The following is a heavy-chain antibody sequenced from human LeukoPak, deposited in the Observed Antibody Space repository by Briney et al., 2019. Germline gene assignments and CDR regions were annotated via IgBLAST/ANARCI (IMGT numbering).Heavy chain of an antibody. V-gene: IGHV1-69*04. CDR1: GGTFSSYA. D-gene: IGHD6-13*01. CDR2: IIPILGIA. Sequence: GASVKVSCKASGGTFSSYAISWVRQAPGQGLEWMGRIIPILGIANYAQKFQGRVTITADKSTSTAYMELSSLRSEDTAVYYCARDKEDSSSWYRSFDYWGQGTLVTVSS. CDR3: ARDKEDSSSWYRSFDY. J-gene: IGHJ4*02.